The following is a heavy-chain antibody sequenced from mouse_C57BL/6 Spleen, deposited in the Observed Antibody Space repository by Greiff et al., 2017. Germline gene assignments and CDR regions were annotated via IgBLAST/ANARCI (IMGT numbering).Heavy chain of an antibody. V-gene: IGHV1-4*01. J-gene: IGHJ1*03. D-gene: IGHD1-1*01. CDR2: INPSSGYT. CDR3: ASSVVATDWDFEG. CDR1: GYTFTSYT. Sequence: QVQLKQSGAELARPGASVKMSCKASGYTFTSYTMHWVKQRPGQGLEWIGYINPSSGYTKYNQKFKDKATLTADKSSSTAYMQLSSLTSEDSAVYYCASSVVATDWDFEGWGTGTTVTVSS.